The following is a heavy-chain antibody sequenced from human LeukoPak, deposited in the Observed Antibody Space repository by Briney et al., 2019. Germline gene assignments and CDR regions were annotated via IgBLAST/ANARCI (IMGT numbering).Heavy chain of an antibody. CDR3: AKASYYDFWSGYNNYFDY. D-gene: IGHD3-3*01. CDR2: ISGSGGST. Sequence: GGSLRLSCAASGFTFNLYAMTWVRRAPGKGLEWVSSISGSGGSTYYADSVKGRFTISRDNSKNMLALQMNSLRAEDTALYYCAKASYYDFWSGYNNYFDYWGQGTLVTVSS. CDR1: GFTFNLYA. J-gene: IGHJ4*02. V-gene: IGHV3-23*01.